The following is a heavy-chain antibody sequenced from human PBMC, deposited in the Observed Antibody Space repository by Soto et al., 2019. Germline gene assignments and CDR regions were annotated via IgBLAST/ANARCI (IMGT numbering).Heavy chain of an antibody. V-gene: IGHV1-18*04. CDR1: GYTFTSYG. Sequence: GASVKVSCKASGYTFTSYGISWVRQAPGQGLEWMGWISAYNGNTNYAQKLQGRVTMTTDTSTSTAYMELRSLRSDDTAVYYCARWALLEVAEGMDVWGQGTTVTVSS. CDR3: ARWALLEVAEGMDV. J-gene: IGHJ6*02. CDR2: ISAYNGNT. D-gene: IGHD2-15*01.